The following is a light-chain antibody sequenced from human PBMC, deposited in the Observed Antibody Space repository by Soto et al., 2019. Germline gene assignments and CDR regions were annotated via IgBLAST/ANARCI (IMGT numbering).Light chain of an antibody. CDR2: DVS. V-gene: IGLV2-14*03. J-gene: IGLJ7*01. CDR1: TSDIGGYKY. CDR3: SSYTSSSTLV. Sequence: QSALTQPASVSGSPGQSITISCTGTTSDIGGYKYVSWYQHHPGKAPKLMIYDVSNRPSGVSTRFSGSKSGNTASLTISGLQAEDEADYYCSSYTSSSTLVFGGGTQLTVL.